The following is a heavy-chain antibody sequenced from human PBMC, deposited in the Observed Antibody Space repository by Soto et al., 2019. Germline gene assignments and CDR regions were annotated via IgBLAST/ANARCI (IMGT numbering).Heavy chain of an antibody. CDR2: IYPDESDT. D-gene: IGHD2-8*02. V-gene: IGHV5-51*01. Sequence: GESLKISCQASGYSFSNFWIAWVRQMPGEGLEWLGIIYPDESDTRYSPSFLGQVTISADKSIKTTYLQWSSLKASDTAIYFCASSVLVTSTMNYFDLWGQGTLVTVSS. J-gene: IGHJ4*02. CDR1: GYSFSNFW. CDR3: ASSVLVTSTMNYFDL.